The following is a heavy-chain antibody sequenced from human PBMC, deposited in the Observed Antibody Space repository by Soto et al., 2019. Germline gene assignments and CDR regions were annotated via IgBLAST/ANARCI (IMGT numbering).Heavy chain of an antibody. D-gene: IGHD5-12*01. Sequence: QVQLVQSGAEVKKPGSSVKVSCKASGGTFSSYAISWVRQAPGQGLEWMGGIIPIFGTANYAQKFQGRVTITADKSTSTAYMELSSLRSEDTAVYYCAWYSGYETHYYYYYGMDVWGQGTTVTVSS. J-gene: IGHJ6*02. V-gene: IGHV1-69*06. CDR3: AWYSGYETHYYYYYGMDV. CDR2: IIPIFGTA. CDR1: GGTFSSYA.